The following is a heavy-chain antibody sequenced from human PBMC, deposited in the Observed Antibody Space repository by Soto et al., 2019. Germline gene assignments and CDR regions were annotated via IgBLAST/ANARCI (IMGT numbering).Heavy chain of an antibody. CDR1: GFTFDDYA. V-gene: IGHV3-9*01. Sequence: EVQLVESGGGLVQPGRSLRLSCAASGFTFDDYAMHWVRQAPGKGLEWVSGISWNSGSIGYADSVKSRFTISRDNAKNSLYLQMNSLRAEDTALYYCATGYSSGWTLDYWGQGTLVTVSS. CDR3: ATGYSSGWTLDY. J-gene: IGHJ4*02. D-gene: IGHD6-19*01. CDR2: ISWNSGSI.